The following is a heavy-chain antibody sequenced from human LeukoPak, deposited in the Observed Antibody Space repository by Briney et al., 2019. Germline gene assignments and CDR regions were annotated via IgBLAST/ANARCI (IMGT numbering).Heavy chain of an antibody. CDR3: ARDPVIVGAYFDY. CDR2: ISSSGSTI. Sequence: GGSLRLSCAASGFTFSSYEMNWVRQAPGKGLEWVSYISSSGSTIYYADSVKGRFTNSRDNAKNSLYLQMNSLRAEDTAVYYCARDPVIVGAYFDYWGQGTLVTVSS. V-gene: IGHV3-48*03. J-gene: IGHJ4*02. CDR1: GFTFSSYE. D-gene: IGHD1-26*01.